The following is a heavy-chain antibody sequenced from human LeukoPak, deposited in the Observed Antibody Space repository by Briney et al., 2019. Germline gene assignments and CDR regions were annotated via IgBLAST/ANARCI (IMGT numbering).Heavy chain of an antibody. CDR1: GYIFTDYY. CDR3: ARRSSSWSFDH. V-gene: IGHV1-2*02. CDR2: INPNNGGT. Sequence: AASVKVSCKASGYIFTDYYIHWVRQAPGQGLEWMGWINPNNGGTNFAQKFQDRVTMTGDMSISTAYMEVSRLRSDDTAVYYCARRSSSWSFDHWGQGTLVTVSS. D-gene: IGHD6-13*01. J-gene: IGHJ4*02.